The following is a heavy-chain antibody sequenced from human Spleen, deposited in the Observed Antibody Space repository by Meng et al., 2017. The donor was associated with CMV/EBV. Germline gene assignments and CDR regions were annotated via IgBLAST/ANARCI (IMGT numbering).Heavy chain of an antibody. CDR1: GGTFGTYA. CDR3: ARTRYDSSGYDAYYYYAMDV. CDR2: IIPIFGTA. V-gene: IGHV1-69*05. D-gene: IGHD3-22*01. Sequence: SVKVSCKASGGTFGTYAISWVRQAPGQGLEWMGGIIPIFGTASFAQKFQGRVTITTDESTAYMELSSLRSEDAAVYYCARTRYDSSGYDAYYYYAMDVWGQGTTVTVSS. J-gene: IGHJ6*02.